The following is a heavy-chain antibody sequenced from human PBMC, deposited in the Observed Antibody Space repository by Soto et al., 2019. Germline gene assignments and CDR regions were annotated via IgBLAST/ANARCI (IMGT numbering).Heavy chain of an antibody. J-gene: IGHJ4*02. CDR1: GFSLSAYGVG. CDR2: IYWDDDK. Sequence: QITLKESGPTLVKPTQTLTLTCTFSGFSLSAYGVGVGWIRQPPRKALEWLALIYWDDDKRYSPSLKSRLTITKDTSKNQVVLTMTNMDPVDTAKYYCAHAVGSCGRYYVDSWGQGTLVTVSS. V-gene: IGHV2-5*02. D-gene: IGHD1-26*01. CDR3: AHAVGSCGRYYVDS.